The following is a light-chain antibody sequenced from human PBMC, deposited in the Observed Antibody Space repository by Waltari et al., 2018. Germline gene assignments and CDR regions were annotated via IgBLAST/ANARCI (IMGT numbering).Light chain of an antibody. CDR2: YDN. Sequence: SYVLTQPPSLSAAPGQTARITWGGNHLGTRSVHWCQQKAGQAPVVVISYDNDRPSGIPERFSASNSGNMATLTISRVEAGDEADYYCQVWDNYSDHWVFGGGTKLTVL. V-gene: IGLV3-21*04. CDR1: HLGTRS. CDR3: QVWDNYSDHWV. J-gene: IGLJ3*02.